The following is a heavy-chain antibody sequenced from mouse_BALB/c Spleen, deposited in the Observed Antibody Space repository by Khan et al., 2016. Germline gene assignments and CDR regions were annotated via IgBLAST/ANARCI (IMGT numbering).Heavy chain of an antibody. J-gene: IGHJ4*01. V-gene: IGHV3-2*02. CDR2: ISYSGST. CDR1: GYSITSDYA. CDR3: ARTPPAYYAMDY. Sequence: EVQLQESGPGLVKPSQSLSLTCTVTGYSITSDYAWNWIRQFPGNKLEWMGYISYSGSTRYCPSLKSRISITRDTSKNQFFLQLNAVTTEDTATYYCARTPPAYYAMDYWGQGTSVTVSS.